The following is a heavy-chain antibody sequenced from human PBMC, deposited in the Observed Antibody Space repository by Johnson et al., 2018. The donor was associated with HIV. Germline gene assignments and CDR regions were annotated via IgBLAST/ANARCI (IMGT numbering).Heavy chain of an antibody. Sequence: EVQLMESGGGLVQPGGSLRLSCSASGFTFSSYWMAWVRQAPGKGLEWVANIKQDGSEKHYLDSVKGRFTISRDNAKNSLYLQMNTLRAEDTAVYYCARDATYRKYALTSFDIWGQGAMVTVSS. CDR3: ARDATYRKYALTSFDI. J-gene: IGHJ3*02. D-gene: IGHD1-14*01. V-gene: IGHV3-7*05. CDR1: GFTFSSYW. CDR2: IKQDGSEK.